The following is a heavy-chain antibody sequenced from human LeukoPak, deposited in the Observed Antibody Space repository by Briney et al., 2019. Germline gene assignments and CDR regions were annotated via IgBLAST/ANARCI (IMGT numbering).Heavy chain of an antibody. CDR3: AKDGRVLAPTPPYYIDY. V-gene: IGHV3-15*01. D-gene: IGHD1-1*01. CDR1: GFTFSNAW. CDR2: IKSKTDGGTT. J-gene: IGHJ4*02. Sequence: PGGSLRLSCAASGFTFSNAWMSWVRQAPGKGLEWVGRIKSKTDGGTTDYAAPVKGRFTISRDDSKNTLYLQMNSLRGEDTAVYYCAKDGRVLAPTPPYYIDYWGQGTLVTVSS.